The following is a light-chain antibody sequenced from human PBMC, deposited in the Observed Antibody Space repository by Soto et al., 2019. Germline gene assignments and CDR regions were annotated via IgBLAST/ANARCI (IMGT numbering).Light chain of an antibody. Sequence: EIVLTQSPATLSLSPGERATLSCRASQSVRSYLAWYQQKHGQAPRLLIYDASNRATGIPARFSGGGSGTDFTLTSSSIEPEDFAVYYCQQRSNWPPTFGQGTKLEIK. J-gene: IGKJ2*01. CDR2: DAS. V-gene: IGKV3-11*01. CDR3: QQRSNWPPT. CDR1: QSVRSY.